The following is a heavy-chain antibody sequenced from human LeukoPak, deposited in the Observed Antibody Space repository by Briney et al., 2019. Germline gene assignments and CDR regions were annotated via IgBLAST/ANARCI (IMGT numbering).Heavy chain of an antibody. V-gene: IGHV4-4*07. D-gene: IGHD3-10*01. Sequence: SETLSLTCTVSGGSISSYYWSWIRQPAGKGLEWIGRIYTSGSNNYNPSLKSRVTMSVDTSKNQFSLQLNSVTPEDTAVYYCARVTGSMVRGDYYYYMDVWGKGTTVTVSS. J-gene: IGHJ6*03. CDR3: ARVTGSMVRGDYYYYMDV. CDR1: GGSISSYY. CDR2: IYTSGSN.